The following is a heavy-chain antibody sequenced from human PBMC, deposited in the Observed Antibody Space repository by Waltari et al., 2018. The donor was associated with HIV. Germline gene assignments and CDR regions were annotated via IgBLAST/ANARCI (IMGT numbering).Heavy chain of an antibody. D-gene: IGHD6-6*01. CDR2: IKSKTDGGTT. Sequence: EVQLVESGGGLVKHGGSVSLSCSASGFTVSNATMSWVGQAPGKGLEWVGRIKSKTDGGTTDYAAPVKGRFTISRDDSENTLSLQMNSLKTEDTAVYYCTTEGSSSGPGPFDPWGQGTLVTVSS. V-gene: IGHV3-15*01. J-gene: IGHJ5*02. CDR1: GFTVSNAT. CDR3: TTEGSSSGPGPFDP.